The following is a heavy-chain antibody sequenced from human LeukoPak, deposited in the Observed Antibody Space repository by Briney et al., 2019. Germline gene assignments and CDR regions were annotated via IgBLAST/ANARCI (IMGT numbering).Heavy chain of an antibody. J-gene: IGHJ4*02. Sequence: ASVKVSCKASGYPFKNCAFSWVRQAPGQGLEWMGWISAYNGDTYYAQEFQGRLTMTTDTSTSTTYMELRSLRSDDTAVYFCARSGLLFPATIWFDYWGQGTLVTVS. D-gene: IGHD2-21*02. V-gene: IGHV1-18*01. CDR1: GYPFKNCA. CDR2: ISAYNGDT. CDR3: ARSGLLFPATIWFDY.